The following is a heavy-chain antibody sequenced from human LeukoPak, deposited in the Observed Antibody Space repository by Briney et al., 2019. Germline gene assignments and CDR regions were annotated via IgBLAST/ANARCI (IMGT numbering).Heavy chain of an antibody. CDR1: GATFCDYG. CDR3: ARGYDHGPIDM. CDR2: INRNVVST. Sequence: PGGSLRLSCAASGATFCDYGMSWVRQARGKGLEWVCGINRNVVSTAYADSVKLRFTISRDNVNNSLYLQMNSLRAEDTALYFCARGYDHGPIDMWGQGTMVTVS. V-gene: IGHV3-20*04. D-gene: IGHD3-16*01. J-gene: IGHJ3*02.